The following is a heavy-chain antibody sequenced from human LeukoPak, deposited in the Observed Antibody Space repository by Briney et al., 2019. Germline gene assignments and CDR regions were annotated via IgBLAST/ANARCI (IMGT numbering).Heavy chain of an antibody. D-gene: IGHD3-10*01. J-gene: IGHJ4*02. CDR3: ARSSPYMVRGVIPFDF. CDR2: INHSGST. CDR1: GGSFSGYY. V-gene: IGHV4-34*01. Sequence: SETLSLTCAVYGGSFSGYYWSWIRQPPGKGLEWIGEINHSGSTNYNPSLKSRVTISVDTSKNQFSLKLSSVTAADTAVYYCARSSPYMVRGVIPFDFWGQGTLVTVSS.